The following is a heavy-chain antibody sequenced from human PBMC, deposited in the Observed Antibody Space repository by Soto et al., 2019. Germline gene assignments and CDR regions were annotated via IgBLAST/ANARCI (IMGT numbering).Heavy chain of an antibody. D-gene: IGHD2-15*01. CDR2: ISYDGNIK. CDR1: AFSFSHYA. CDR3: ARAGYCSGGRCYYPYYYSYGMDV. Sequence: PGGSLRLSCGASAFSFSHYAMHWVRQAPGKGLECVAVISYDGNIKRYADSVKGRFTISRDNSENTLYLQMNSLCPEDTAVYYCARAGYCSGGRCYYPYYYSYGMDVCGQGTTVSVTS. V-gene: IGHV3-30-3*01. J-gene: IGHJ6*02.